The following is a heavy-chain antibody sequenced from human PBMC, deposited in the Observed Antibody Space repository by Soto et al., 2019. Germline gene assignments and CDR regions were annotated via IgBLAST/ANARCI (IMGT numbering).Heavy chain of an antibody. J-gene: IGHJ4*02. D-gene: IGHD1-20*01. CDR2: IYHSGST. Sequence: SVTLSLTCGVSGYTIRRGYYWGWIQQPPGKGLEWIGSIYHSGSTPYNPSLKSRVTISVDTSKNHFSLRLTSVTAADTAVYYCARNITGALFDYWGQGALVTVSS. V-gene: IGHV4-38-2*01. CDR3: ARNITGALFDY. CDR1: GYTIRRGYY.